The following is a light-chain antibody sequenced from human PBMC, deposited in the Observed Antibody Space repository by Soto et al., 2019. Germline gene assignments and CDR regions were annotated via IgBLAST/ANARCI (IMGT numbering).Light chain of an antibody. CDR3: QQYNTYRT. V-gene: IGKV1-5*01. CDR1: QSISGW. Sequence: DIQVTQSPSTLSASVGDRVTITCRASQSISGWLAWYQQKPGKAPKLMIYDASSLENGVPSRFSGSGSGTELTLTISSLQPDDFATYYCQQYNTYRTFGQGTK. J-gene: IGKJ1*01. CDR2: DAS.